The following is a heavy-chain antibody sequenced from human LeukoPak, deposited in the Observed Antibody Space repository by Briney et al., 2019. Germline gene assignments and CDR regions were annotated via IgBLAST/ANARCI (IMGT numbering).Heavy chain of an antibody. CDR1: GGSISSSSYY. CDR3: ARVDAHSGYGPFDY. J-gene: IGHJ4*02. CDR2: IYYSGST. V-gene: IGHV4-39*07. D-gene: IGHD5-12*01. Sequence: SETLSLTCTVSGGSISSSSYYWGWIRQPPGKGLEWIGSIYYSGSTYYNPSLKSRVTISVDTSKNQFSLKLSSVTAADTAVYYCARVDAHSGYGPFDYWGQGTLVTVSS.